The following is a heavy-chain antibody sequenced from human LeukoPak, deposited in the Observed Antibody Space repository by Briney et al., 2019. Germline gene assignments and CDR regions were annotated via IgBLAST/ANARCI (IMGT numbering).Heavy chain of an antibody. V-gene: IGHV1-2*02. CDR2: INPNNGGT. CDR3: AGAPISDSSGYLFY. D-gene: IGHD3-22*01. J-gene: IGHJ4*02. Sequence: ASVKVSCKASGYTFTGYFMHWVRQAPGQGLEWMRWINPNNGGTNYAQKFQGRVTMTRDTSISTAYMELSRLRSDDTAVYYCAGAPISDSSGYLFYWGQGTLVTVSS. CDR1: GYTFTGYF.